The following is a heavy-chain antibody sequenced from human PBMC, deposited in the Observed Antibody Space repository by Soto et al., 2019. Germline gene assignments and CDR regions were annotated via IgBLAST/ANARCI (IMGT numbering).Heavy chain of an antibody. CDR2: IYYSGST. CDR3: FQAEDGIRDSVPVSAFLLNRSSDL. Sequence: PGKGLEWIGSIYYSGSTYYNPSLKSRVTISVDTAKNKFSLKLSSVTAADTAVYFFFQAEDGIRDSVPVSAFLLNRSSDL. J-gene: IGHJ2*01. V-gene: IGHV4-39*01. D-gene: IGHD3-9*01.